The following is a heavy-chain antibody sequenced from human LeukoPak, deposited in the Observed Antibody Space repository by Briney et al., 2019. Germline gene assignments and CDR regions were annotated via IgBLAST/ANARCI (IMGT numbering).Heavy chain of an antibody. V-gene: IGHV3-15*07. Sequence: GGSLRLSCAASGFTFSNAWMNWVRQAPGKGLEWVGHIRSKADGGTTDYAAPVEGRFTISRDDSKNTLYLQMNSLKTEDTALYYCTTDQFLRSTTYYGMDVWGQGTTVTVSS. CDR1: GFTFSNAW. D-gene: IGHD5-12*01. J-gene: IGHJ6*02. CDR2: IRSKADGGTT. CDR3: TTDQFLRSTTYYGMDV.